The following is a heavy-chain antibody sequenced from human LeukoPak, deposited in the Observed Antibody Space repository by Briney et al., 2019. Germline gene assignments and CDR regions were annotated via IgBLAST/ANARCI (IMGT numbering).Heavy chain of an antibody. D-gene: IGHD3-3*01. J-gene: IGHJ6*02. CDR2: INHSGST. V-gene: IGHV4-34*01. CDR3: ASFAGVRSPYYYYGMDV. CDR1: GGSFSGYY. Sequence: SETLSLTCAVYGGSFSGYYWSWIRQPPGKGLEWIGEINHSGSTNYNPSLKSRVTISVDTSKNQFSLKLSSVTAADTAVYYFASFAGVRSPYYYYGMDVWGQGTTVTVSS.